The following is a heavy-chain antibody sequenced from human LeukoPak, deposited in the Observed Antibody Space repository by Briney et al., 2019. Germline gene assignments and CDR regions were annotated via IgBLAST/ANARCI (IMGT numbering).Heavy chain of an antibody. CDR3: ARVGRFLEWLSPFDY. Sequence: GGSLRLSCAASGFTFSSYWMSWVRQAPGKGLEWVANIKQDGSGKYYVDSVKGRFTISRDNAKNSLYLQMNSLRAEDTAVYYCARVGRFLEWLSPFDYWGQGTLVTVSS. D-gene: IGHD3-3*01. CDR2: IKQDGSGK. CDR1: GFTFSSYW. J-gene: IGHJ4*02. V-gene: IGHV3-7*01.